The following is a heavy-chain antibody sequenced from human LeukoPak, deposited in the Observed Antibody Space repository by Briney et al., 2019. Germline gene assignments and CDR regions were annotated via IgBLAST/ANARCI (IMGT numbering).Heavy chain of an antibody. D-gene: IGHD6-19*01. CDR3: ARDCEGGWYGSRFFDY. CDR2: INHSGST. Sequence: PSETLSLTCAVYGGSFSGYYWSWIRQPPGKGLEWIGEINHSGSTNYNPSLKSRVTISVDTSKNQFSLKLSSVTAADTAVYYCARDCEGGWYGSRFFDYWGQGTLVTVSS. CDR1: GGSFSGYY. V-gene: IGHV4-34*01. J-gene: IGHJ4*02.